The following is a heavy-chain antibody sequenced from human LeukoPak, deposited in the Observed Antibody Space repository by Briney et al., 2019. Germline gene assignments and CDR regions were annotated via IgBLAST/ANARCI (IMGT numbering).Heavy chain of an antibody. CDR3: ARRVGATEFDY. Sequence: PSETLSLTCAVYGGSFSGYYWSWIRQPPGKGLEWIGEINHSGSTNYNPSLKSRVTISVDTSKNQFSLKLSSVTAADTAVYYCARRVGATEFDYWGQGTLVTVTS. J-gene: IGHJ4*02. D-gene: IGHD1-26*01. CDR1: GGSFSGYY. V-gene: IGHV4-34*01. CDR2: INHSGST.